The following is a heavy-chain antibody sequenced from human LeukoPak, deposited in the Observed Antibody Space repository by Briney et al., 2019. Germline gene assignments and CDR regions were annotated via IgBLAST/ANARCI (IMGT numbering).Heavy chain of an antibody. CDR1: GFTFGSHW. CDR2: IKQGGREK. CDR3: ARGPNYGARTDYLDY. Sequence: GGSLRLSCVASGFTFGSHWMNWVRQAPGKGLEWVANIKQGGREKNYVDSVKGRFTVSRDDAMNSLYLQMNSLGAEDTAIYYCARGPNYGARTDYLDYWGQGTLVTVSS. V-gene: IGHV3-7*03. D-gene: IGHD4-17*01. J-gene: IGHJ4*02.